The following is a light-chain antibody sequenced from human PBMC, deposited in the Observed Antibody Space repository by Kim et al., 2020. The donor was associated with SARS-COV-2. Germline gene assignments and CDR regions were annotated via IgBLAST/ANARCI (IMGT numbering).Light chain of an antibody. CDR3: QQYNKWMYT. J-gene: IGKJ2*01. CDR1: QSVSSN. CDR2: GAS. Sequence: EIVMTQSPATLSVSPGERATLSCRASQSVSSNLAWYQKKPGQAPRLVIYGASTRAAGVPARFSGSVSGAEFTLTISNLQSEDCAVYYCQQYNKWMYTFGQGTKVEI. V-gene: IGKV3D-15*01.